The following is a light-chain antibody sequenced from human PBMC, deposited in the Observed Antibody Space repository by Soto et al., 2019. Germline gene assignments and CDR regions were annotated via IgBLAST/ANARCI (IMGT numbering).Light chain of an antibody. V-gene: IGKV1-5*03. CDR1: RDISNS. CDR3: QHYNSYPEA. Sequence: DMQMTQSPSSVSASVGDRLTITCRASRDISNSLAWYQQKSGKAPKLLIYKASTLKSGVPSRFSGSGSGTEFTLTISSLQPDDFATYYCQHYNSYPEAFGQGTKVDNK. CDR2: KAS. J-gene: IGKJ1*01.